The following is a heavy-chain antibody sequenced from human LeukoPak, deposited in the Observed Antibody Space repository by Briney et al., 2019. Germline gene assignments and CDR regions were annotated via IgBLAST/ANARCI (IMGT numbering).Heavy chain of an antibody. CDR3: ARDRTDYGDYGNWFDP. Sequence: PSETLSLTCTVSGGSVSGYYWSWIRQPPGKGLEWIGEINHSGNTNYNPSLKSRVTISLDTSKNQFSLKLTSVTAADTAVYYCARDRTDYGDYGNWFDPWGQGTLVTVSS. D-gene: IGHD4-17*01. J-gene: IGHJ5*02. CDR2: INHSGNT. CDR1: GGSVSGYY. V-gene: IGHV4-34*01.